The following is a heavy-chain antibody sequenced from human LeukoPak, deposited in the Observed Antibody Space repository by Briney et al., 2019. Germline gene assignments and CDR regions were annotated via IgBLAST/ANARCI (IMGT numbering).Heavy chain of an antibody. CDR1: GGSISSGSYY. D-gene: IGHD3-22*01. V-gene: IGHV4-61*02. CDR2: IYTSGST. CDR3: ARAGLMYYYDSSGYYYQGWFDP. Sequence: PSETLSLTCTVSGGSISSGSYYWSWIRQPAGKGLESIGRIYTSGSTNYNPSLKSRVTISVDTSKNQFSLKLSSVTAADTAVYYCARAGLMYYYDSSGYYYQGWFDPWGQGTLVTVSX. J-gene: IGHJ5*02.